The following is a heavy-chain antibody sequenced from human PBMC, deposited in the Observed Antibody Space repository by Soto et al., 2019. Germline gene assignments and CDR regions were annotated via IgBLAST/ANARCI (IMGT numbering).Heavy chain of an antibody. CDR1: GFTFSSYG. Sequence: QVPLVESGGGVVQPGRSLRLSCAASGFTFSSYGMHWVRQAPGKGLEWVAVISYDGSNKYYADSVKGRFTISRDNCKNTLYLQMNSLRAEDTAVYYCAKGFHGDYFDYWGQGTLVTVSS. V-gene: IGHV3-30*18. J-gene: IGHJ4*02. CDR2: ISYDGSNK. CDR3: AKGFHGDYFDY. D-gene: IGHD4-17*01.